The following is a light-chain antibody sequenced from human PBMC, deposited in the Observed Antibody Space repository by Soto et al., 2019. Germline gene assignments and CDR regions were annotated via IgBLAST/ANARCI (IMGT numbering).Light chain of an antibody. CDR3: CSYTGNTTPV. J-gene: IGLJ3*02. CDR1: SNDVGGYAY. Sequence: QSALTQPASVSVSPGQSITISCTGTSNDVGGYAYVSWYQQYPGKAPKLVISEVSNRPSGVSHRFSGSRSGNTASLTISGLQAEDEADYHCCSYTGNTTPVFGGGTKLTVL. CDR2: EVS. V-gene: IGLV2-14*01.